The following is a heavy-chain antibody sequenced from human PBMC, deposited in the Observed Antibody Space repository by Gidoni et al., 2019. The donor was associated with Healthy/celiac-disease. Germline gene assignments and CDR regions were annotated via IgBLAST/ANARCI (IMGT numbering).Heavy chain of an antibody. D-gene: IGHD2-8*02. CDR1: GFTFADYA. Sequence: EVQLVESGGGLVQPGRSLRLSCAASGFTFADYAMHWVRQAPGKGLEWVSGISWNSGSIGYADSVKGRFTISRDNAKNSLYLQMNSLRAEDTALYYCAKGPTALYCTGGVCYTGYFDYWGQGTLVTVSS. CDR2: ISWNSGSI. CDR3: AKGPTALYCTGGVCYTGYFDY. V-gene: IGHV3-9*01. J-gene: IGHJ4*02.